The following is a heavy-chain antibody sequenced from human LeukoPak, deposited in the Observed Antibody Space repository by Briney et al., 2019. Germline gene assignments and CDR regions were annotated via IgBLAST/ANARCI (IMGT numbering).Heavy chain of an antibody. CDR1: GFTFSSYA. Sequence: PGGSLRLSCAASGFTFSSYAMSWVRQAPGKGLEWVSAISGGGGSTYYADSVKGRFTISRDNSKNTLYLQMNSLRVEDTAVFYCVKDQTYYDSKPFDYWGQGTLVTVSS. D-gene: IGHD3-22*01. CDR2: ISGGGGST. V-gene: IGHV3-23*01. CDR3: VKDQTYYDSKPFDY. J-gene: IGHJ4*02.